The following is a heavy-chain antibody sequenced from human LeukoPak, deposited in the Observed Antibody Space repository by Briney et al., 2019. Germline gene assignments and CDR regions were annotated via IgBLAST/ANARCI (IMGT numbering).Heavy chain of an antibody. CDR2: INSDGSST. CDR3: AREEDSSSWYGPPRY. J-gene: IGHJ4*02. D-gene: IGHD6-13*01. Sequence: PGRSLRLSCAASGFTFSSYWMHWVRQAPGKGLVWVSRINSDGSSTSYADSVKGRFTISRDNAKNTLYLQMNSLRAEDTAVYYCAREEDSSSWYGPPRYWGQGTLVTVSS. V-gene: IGHV3-74*01. CDR1: GFTFSSYW.